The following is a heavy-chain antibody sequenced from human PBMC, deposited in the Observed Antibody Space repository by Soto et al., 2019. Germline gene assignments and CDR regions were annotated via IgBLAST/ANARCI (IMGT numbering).Heavy chain of an antibody. V-gene: IGHV3-23*01. Sequence: GGSLRLSCAASGFTFSSYAMSWVRQAPGKGLEWVSAISGSGGSTYYADSVKGRFTISRDNSKNTLYLQMNSLRAEDTAVYYFAKDEWSRKRSISYRGQGTLVTVSS. CDR2: ISGSGGST. D-gene: IGHD1-26*01. CDR1: GFTFSSYA. CDR3: AKDEWSRKRSISY. J-gene: IGHJ4*02.